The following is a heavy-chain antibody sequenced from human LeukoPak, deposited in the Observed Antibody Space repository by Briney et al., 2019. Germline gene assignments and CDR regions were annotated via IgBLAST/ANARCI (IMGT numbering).Heavy chain of an antibody. J-gene: IGHJ6*03. V-gene: IGHV3-23*01. Sequence: GGSLRLSCAASGFAFSNFAMSWVRQAPGKGLEWVSAMSGSGYYTYYVESMKGRFTISRDNSKNTLYLHMNSLRADDTAVYYCAKMEGQRLYDYCMDVRGRGTTATVSS. CDR1: GFAFSNFA. CDR3: AKMEGQRLYDYCMDV. D-gene: IGHD3-3*01. CDR2: MSGSGYYT.